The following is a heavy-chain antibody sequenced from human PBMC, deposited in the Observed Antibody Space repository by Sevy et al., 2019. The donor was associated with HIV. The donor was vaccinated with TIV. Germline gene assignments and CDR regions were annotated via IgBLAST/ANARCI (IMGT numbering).Heavy chain of an antibody. D-gene: IGHD1-26*01. CDR1: GGSFSGYY. V-gene: IGHV4-34*01. J-gene: IGHJ4*02. CDR3: ARGGSYYDQKGVFDY. Sequence: SETLSLTYAVYGGSFSGYYWTWIRQPPGKGLEWIGEINHSGSTNYNPSLKSRVTISVDTSKNQFSLKLSSVTAADTAVYYCARGGSYYDQKGVFDYWGQGTLVTVSS. CDR2: INHSGST.